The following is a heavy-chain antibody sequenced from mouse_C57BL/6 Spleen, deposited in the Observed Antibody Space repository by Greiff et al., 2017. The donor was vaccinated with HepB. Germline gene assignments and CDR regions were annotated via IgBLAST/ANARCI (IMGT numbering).Heavy chain of an antibody. CDR2: IYPGDGDT. V-gene: IGHV1-82*01. J-gene: IGHJ4*01. CDR1: GYAFSSSW. D-gene: IGHD4-1*01. Sequence: VQLQQSGPELVKPGASVKISCKASGYAFSSSWMNWVKQRPGKGLEWIGRIYPGDGDTNYNGKFKGKATLTADKSSSTAYMQLSSLTSEDSAVYFCARVLNWDVYAMDYWGQGTSVTVSS. CDR3: ARVLNWDVYAMDY.